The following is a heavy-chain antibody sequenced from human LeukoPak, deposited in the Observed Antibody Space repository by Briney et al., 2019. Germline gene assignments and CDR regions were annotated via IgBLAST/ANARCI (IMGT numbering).Heavy chain of an antibody. J-gene: IGHJ6*02. Sequence: PGGSLRLSCSASGFTFSRYGMHWVRQAPGKGLEYVSTISSSGGSTYYAESVKGRFGISRDTSKNTLYLQMSSLRPEDTAVYYCVTGGVYSKGGMDVWGQGTTVTVSS. V-gene: IGHV3-64D*09. D-gene: IGHD2-8*01. CDR1: GFTFSRYG. CDR2: ISSSGGST. CDR3: VTGGVYSKGGMDV.